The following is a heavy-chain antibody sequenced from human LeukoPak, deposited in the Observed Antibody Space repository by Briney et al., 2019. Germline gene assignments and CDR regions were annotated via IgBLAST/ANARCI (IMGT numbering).Heavy chain of an antibody. CDR2: ISSSSSVI. V-gene: IGHV3-21*05. CDR3: ARDQGAYTGYEVDY. D-gene: IGHD5-12*01. J-gene: IGHJ4*02. Sequence: GGSLRLSCVASGFSFNRYSMNWVRQAPAGGVEWVSYISSSSSVIYYADSVKGRFIITRDNARNSLSLQMNSLRAKDTGVYYCARDQGAYTGYEVDYWGQGTQVTVSS. CDR1: GFSFNRYS.